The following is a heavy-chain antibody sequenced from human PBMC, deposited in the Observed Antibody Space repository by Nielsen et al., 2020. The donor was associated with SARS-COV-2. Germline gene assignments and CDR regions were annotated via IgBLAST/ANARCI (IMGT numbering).Heavy chain of an antibody. Sequence: GESLKISCAASGFTISYDYRNGVRQAPGKGLEWVSAISGSGGSTYYADSVKGRFTISRDNSKNTLYLQMNSLRAEDTAVYYCAKDKYQLLNYGMDVWGQGTTVTVSS. CDR3: AKDKYQLLNYGMDV. D-gene: IGHD2-2*01. V-gene: IGHV3-23*01. CDR2: ISGSGGST. J-gene: IGHJ6*02. CDR1: GFTISYDY.